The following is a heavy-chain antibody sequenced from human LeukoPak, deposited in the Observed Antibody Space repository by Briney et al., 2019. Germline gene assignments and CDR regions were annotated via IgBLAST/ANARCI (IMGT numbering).Heavy chain of an antibody. V-gene: IGHV1-69*13. CDR2: IIPIFGTA. J-gene: IGHJ3*02. D-gene: IGHD2-15*01. Sequence: ASVKVSCKASGGTFSSNTISWVRQAPGQGLECMGGIIPIFGTANYAQKFQGRVTITADESTSTAYMELSSLRYEDTAVYYCARVWCSGGSCYSSRGAFDIWGQGTMVTVSS. CDR3: ARVWCSGGSCYSSRGAFDI. CDR1: GGTFSSNT.